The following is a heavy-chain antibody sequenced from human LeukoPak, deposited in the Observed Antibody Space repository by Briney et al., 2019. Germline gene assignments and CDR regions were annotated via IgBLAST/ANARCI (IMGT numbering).Heavy chain of an antibody. CDR1: GYTFTSYD. Sequence: ASVKVSCKASGYTFTSYDINWVRQATGQGLEWMGWMNPNSGNTGYAQKFQGRVTMTRNTSISTAYMELSSLRSEDTAVYYCARYGDPMEGNYFDYWGQGTLVTVSS. CDR3: ARYGDPMEGNYFDY. D-gene: IGHD3-10*01. J-gene: IGHJ4*02. CDR2: MNPNSGNT. V-gene: IGHV1-8*01.